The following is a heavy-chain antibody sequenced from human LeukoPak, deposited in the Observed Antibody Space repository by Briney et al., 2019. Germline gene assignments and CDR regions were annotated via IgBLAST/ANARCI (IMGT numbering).Heavy chain of an antibody. CDR3: ARDPPPGDDFPDYYGMDV. CDR2: ISAYNGNT. J-gene: IGHJ6*02. V-gene: IGHV1-18*01. D-gene: IGHD5-12*01. Sequence: ASVKVSCKASGYTFTSYGISWVRQAPGQGLEWMGWISAYNGNTNYAQKLQGRVTMTPDTSTSTAYMELRSLRSDDTAVYYCARDPPPGDDFPDYYGMDVWGQGTTVTVSS. CDR1: GYTFTSYG.